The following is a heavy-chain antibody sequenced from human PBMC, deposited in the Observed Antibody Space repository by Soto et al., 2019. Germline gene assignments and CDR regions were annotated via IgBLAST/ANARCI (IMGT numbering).Heavy chain of an antibody. V-gene: IGHV1-18*01. CDR3: ARMLRPYYFDY. CDR1: GYTFTSYG. J-gene: IGHJ4*02. D-gene: IGHD2-8*01. CDR2: ISAYNGNT. Sequence: ASVKVSCKASGYTFTSYGISWVRQAPGQGLEWMGWISAYNGNTNYAQKLQGRVTITRDTSASTAYMELSSLRSEDTAVYYCARMLRPYYFDYWGQGTLVTVSS.